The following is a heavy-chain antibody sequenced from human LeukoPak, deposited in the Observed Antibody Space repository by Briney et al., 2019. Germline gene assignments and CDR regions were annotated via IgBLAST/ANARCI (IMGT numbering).Heavy chain of an antibody. CDR3: ARSPGRLVVVPAAPENWFDP. CDR1: GGTFSSYA. V-gene: IGHV1-69*15. CDR2: IIPIFGIA. Sequence: ASVKVSCKASGGTFSSYAISWVRQAPGQGLEWMGRIIPIFGIANYAQKFQGRVTITADESTSTAYMELSSLRSEDTAVYYCARSPGRLVVVPAAPENWFDPWGQGTLVTVSS. D-gene: IGHD2-2*01. J-gene: IGHJ5*02.